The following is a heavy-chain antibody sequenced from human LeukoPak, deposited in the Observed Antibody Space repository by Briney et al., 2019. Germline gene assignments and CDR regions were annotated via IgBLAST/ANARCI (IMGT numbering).Heavy chain of an antibody. V-gene: IGHV4-59*08. J-gene: IGHJ4*02. CDR3: ARLKYGDYGLYYFDY. D-gene: IGHD4-17*01. CDR2: IYYSNT. Sequence: PSETLSLTCTVSGGSISSYYWSWIRQPPGKGLESIGYIYYSNTNYNPSLKSRVTISVDTSKTQFSLKLSSVTAADTAVYYCARLKYGDYGLYYFDYWGQGTLVTVSS. CDR1: GGSISSYY.